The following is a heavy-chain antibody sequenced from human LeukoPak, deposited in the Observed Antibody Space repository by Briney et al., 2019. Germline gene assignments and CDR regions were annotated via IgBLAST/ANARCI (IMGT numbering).Heavy chain of an antibody. D-gene: IGHD5-18*01. CDR1: GFTFSRYA. V-gene: IGHV3-23*01. J-gene: IGHJ4*02. CDR3: AKDIAQGYTFGSIEQDY. CDR2: ISESGSGT. Sequence: GGSLRLSCAASGFTFSRYAMTWVRQAPGKGLEWVSAISESGSGTYYADSVKGRFTISRDNSKDTLSLQMHSLRAEDAAVYYCAKDIAQGYTFGSIEQDYWGQGTLVTVSS.